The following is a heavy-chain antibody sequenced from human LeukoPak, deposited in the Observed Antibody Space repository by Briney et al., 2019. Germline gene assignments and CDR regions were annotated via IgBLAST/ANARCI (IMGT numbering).Heavy chain of an antibody. J-gene: IGHJ3*02. CDR1: GFTFSAYA. D-gene: IGHD1-26*01. CDR2: ISYDGSNK. Sequence: GRSLRLSCAASGFTFSAYAMHWVRQAPGKGLEWVAVISYDGSNKYYADSVKGRFTISGDKSKNTLYLQMNSLRPEYTAVYYCARGPGPIAGAKNPFDIWGQGTMVTVSS. CDR3: ARGPGPIAGAKNPFDI. V-gene: IGHV3-30*01.